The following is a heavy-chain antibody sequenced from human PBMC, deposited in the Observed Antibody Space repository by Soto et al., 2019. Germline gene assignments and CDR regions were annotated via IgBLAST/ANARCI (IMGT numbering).Heavy chain of an antibody. CDR1: GGSISSGGYY. CDR2: IYYSGST. CDR3: ARTWLKHNYFDY. Sequence: SETLSLTCTFSGGSISSGGYYCSWIRQHPWKGLEWIGYIYYSGSTYYNPSLKSRVTISVDTSKNQFSLKLSSVTAADTAVYYCARTWLKHNYFDYWGQGTLVTVSS. V-gene: IGHV4-31*03. D-gene: IGHD3-22*01. J-gene: IGHJ4*02.